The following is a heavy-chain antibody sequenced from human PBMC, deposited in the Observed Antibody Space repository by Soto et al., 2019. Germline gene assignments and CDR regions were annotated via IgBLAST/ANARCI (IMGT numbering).Heavy chain of an antibody. Sequence: SGPTRVNPTQTLTLTCTFTGFSLTTIIMFVTSVPRTPGKALEWLALINWRDNKYYTTSLKTRLTLSKDTSKNQVVLTLTNMDPVDTGTYYCARILKGGTFDWLQIDCWGQGTLVTVSS. CDR3: ARILKGGTFDWLQIDC. V-gene: IGHV2-70*20. D-gene: IGHD3-9*01. J-gene: IGHJ4*02. CDR2: INWRDNK. CDR1: GFSLTTIIMF.